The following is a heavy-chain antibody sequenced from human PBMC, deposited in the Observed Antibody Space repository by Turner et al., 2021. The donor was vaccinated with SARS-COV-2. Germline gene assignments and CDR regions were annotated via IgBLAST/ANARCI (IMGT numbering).Heavy chain of an antibody. Sequence: VQLVESGGGVVQPGRSLRLSCAASGFTVSSNYMSWVRQAPGKGLEWVSVIYSGGSTYYADSVKGRFTISRDNSKNTLYLQMNSLRAEDTAVYYCARDLMEVGGMDVWGQGTTVTVSS. CDR3: ARDLMEVGGMDV. D-gene: IGHD3-3*01. CDR1: GFTVSSNY. V-gene: IGHV3-53*01. CDR2: IYSGGST. J-gene: IGHJ6*02.